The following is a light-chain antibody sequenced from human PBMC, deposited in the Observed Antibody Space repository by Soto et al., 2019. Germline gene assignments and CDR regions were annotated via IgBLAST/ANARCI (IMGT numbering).Light chain of an antibody. CDR2: DAS. J-gene: IGKJ1*01. V-gene: IGKV1-5*01. CDR1: QTITTW. CDR3: QQYSTYSGT. Sequence: DIQMTQSPSTLSASVGDRVTITCRASQTITTWLAWYQQKPGKAPELLIYDASRLQSGVPPRFSGSGFGREFSLTISSLQPDDSATYYCQQYSTYSGTFGQGTKVDIK.